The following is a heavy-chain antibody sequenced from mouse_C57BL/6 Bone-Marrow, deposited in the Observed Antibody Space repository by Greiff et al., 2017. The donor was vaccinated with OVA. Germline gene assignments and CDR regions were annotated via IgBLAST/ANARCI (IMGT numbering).Heavy chain of an antibody. CDR1: GYTFTSYW. J-gene: IGHJ4*01. CDR3: APIYYYGSSYVGAMDY. Sequence: QVQLKQPGAELVKPGASVKVSCKASGYTFTSYWMHWVKQRPGQGLEWIGRIHPSDSDTNYNQKFKGKATLTVDKSSSTAYMQLSSLTSEDSAVYYCAPIYYYGSSYVGAMDYWGQGTSVTVSS. V-gene: IGHV1-74*01. CDR2: IHPSDSDT. D-gene: IGHD1-1*01.